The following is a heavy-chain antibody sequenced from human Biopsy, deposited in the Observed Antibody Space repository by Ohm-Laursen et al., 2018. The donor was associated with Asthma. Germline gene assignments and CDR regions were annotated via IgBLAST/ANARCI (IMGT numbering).Heavy chain of an antibody. J-gene: IGHJ4*01. CDR1: GFVFSQCG. CDR3: ARDVMEWYLPAFDF. CDR2: GGSYYDGGLK. V-gene: IGHV3-30*03. Sequence: SLRLSCAAAGFVFSQCGMHWVRQAPGKGLEWVAVGGSYYDGGLKYYADSVNGRFTVSRDDSKNTLYLQMNSLRPDDTAVYYCARDVMEWYLPAFDFWGQGTLVTVSS. D-gene: IGHD3-3*01.